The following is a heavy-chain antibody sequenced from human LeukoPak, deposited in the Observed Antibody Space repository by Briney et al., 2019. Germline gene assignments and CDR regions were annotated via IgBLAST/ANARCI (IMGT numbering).Heavy chain of an antibody. CDR1: GGSFSGYY. CDR2: INHSGST. Sequence: PSETLSLTCAVYGGSFSGYYWSWIRQPPGKGLEWIGEINHSGSTNYNPSLKCRVTISVDTSKNQFSLKLSSVTAADTAVYYCASVRGNYYGMDVWGQGTTVTVSS. J-gene: IGHJ6*02. CDR3: ASVRGNYYGMDV. V-gene: IGHV4-34*01.